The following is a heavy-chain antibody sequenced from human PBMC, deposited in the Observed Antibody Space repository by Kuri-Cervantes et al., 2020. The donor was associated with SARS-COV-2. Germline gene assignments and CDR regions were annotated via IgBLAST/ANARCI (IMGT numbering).Heavy chain of an antibody. J-gene: IGHJ3*02. CDR2: ISYDGNDK. D-gene: IGHD3-3*01. CDR1: GFTFSSYA. Sequence: SCAASGFTFSSYAMHWVRQAPGKGLEWVAVISYDGNDKYYADSAKGRFTISRDNSKNTLYLQLNSLRSEDTAIYYCARDRETFRLGDAFDIWGQGTMVTVSS. V-gene: IGHV3-30*04. CDR3: ARDRETFRLGDAFDI.